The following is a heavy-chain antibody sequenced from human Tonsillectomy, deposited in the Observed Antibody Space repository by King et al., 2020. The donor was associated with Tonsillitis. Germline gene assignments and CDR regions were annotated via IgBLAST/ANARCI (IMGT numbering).Heavy chain of an antibody. Sequence: VQLVESGGGLFQPGGSLRLSCAASGVTFSSYWMSWVPQAPGKGLEGVANKNKDGSENYYVDSVKGRFTISRDNAKNSLYLQMNSLRAEDTAVYYCARGEVRGPSDYWGQGTLVTVSS. J-gene: IGHJ4*02. CDR2: KNKDGSEN. CDR1: GVTFSSYW. CDR3: ARGEVRGPSDY. D-gene: IGHD3-10*01. V-gene: IGHV3-7*04.